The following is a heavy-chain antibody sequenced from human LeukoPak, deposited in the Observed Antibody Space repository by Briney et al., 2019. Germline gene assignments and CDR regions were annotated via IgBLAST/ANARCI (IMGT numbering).Heavy chain of an antibody. Sequence: SETLSLTCTVSGGSISSGTYYWGWVRQPPGKGLEWIGSMYYTEATYYNPSLKSRVTISVGTPNNQFSLKLSSVTAADTAVYYCAGTDFYYFDYWGQGTLVTVSS. D-gene: IGHD3-3*01. CDR3: AGTDFYYFDY. CDR1: GGSISSGTYY. J-gene: IGHJ4*02. V-gene: IGHV4-39*01. CDR2: MYYTEAT.